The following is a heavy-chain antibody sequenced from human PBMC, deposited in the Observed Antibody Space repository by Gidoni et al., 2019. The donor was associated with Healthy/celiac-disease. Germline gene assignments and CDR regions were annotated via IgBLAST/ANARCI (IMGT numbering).Heavy chain of an antibody. V-gene: IGHV3-48*01. Sequence: EVQLVESGGGLVQPGGSLRLSCAASGFPFSSYSMNWGRQAPGKGLEWVSYISSSSSTIYYADSVKGRFTISRDNAKNSLYLQMNSLRAEDTAVYYCARDHANIAAAGSGDYWGQGTLVTVSS. CDR2: ISSSSSTI. D-gene: IGHD6-13*01. CDR3: ARDHANIAAAGSGDY. CDR1: GFPFSSYS. J-gene: IGHJ4*02.